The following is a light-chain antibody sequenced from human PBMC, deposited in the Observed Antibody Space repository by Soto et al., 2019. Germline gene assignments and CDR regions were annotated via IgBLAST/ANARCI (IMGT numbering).Light chain of an antibody. J-gene: IGKJ2*01. Sequence: DIQMTQSPSTLSASVGDRVTITCRASQRISSWLAWYQQKPGKAPKLLIYKASSLESGVPSRFSGSESGTEFPLTISSLQPDYFATYYWQQYNSYYTFGQGTKLEIK. CDR3: QQYNSYYT. V-gene: IGKV1-5*03. CDR1: QRISSW. CDR2: KAS.